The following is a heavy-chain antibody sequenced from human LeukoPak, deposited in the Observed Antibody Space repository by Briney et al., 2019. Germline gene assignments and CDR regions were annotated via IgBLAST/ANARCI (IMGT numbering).Heavy chain of an antibody. Sequence: PSETLSLTCTVSGGSISSYYWTWIRQPAGKGLEWIGRIYTSGSTNYNPSPKSRVTMSVDTSKNQFSLKLSSVTAADTAVYYCARDDSSRAFDIWGQGTMVTVSS. CDR1: GGSISSYY. CDR3: ARDDSSRAFDI. V-gene: IGHV4-4*07. D-gene: IGHD3-22*01. CDR2: IYTSGST. J-gene: IGHJ3*02.